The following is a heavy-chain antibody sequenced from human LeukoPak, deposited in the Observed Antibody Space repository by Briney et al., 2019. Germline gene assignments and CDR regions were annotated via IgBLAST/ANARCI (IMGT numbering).Heavy chain of an antibody. CDR3: ARVFSVAGTFDY. Sequence: PSETLSLTCTVSGGSISSRPYYWGWIRQPPGKRLEWIGSIYYSGSTYYNPSLKSRVTISVDTSKNQFSLNLSSVTAADTAVYYCARVFSVAGTFDYWGQGTLVTVSS. J-gene: IGHJ4*02. V-gene: IGHV4-39*07. D-gene: IGHD6-19*01. CDR1: GGSISSRPYY. CDR2: IYYSGST.